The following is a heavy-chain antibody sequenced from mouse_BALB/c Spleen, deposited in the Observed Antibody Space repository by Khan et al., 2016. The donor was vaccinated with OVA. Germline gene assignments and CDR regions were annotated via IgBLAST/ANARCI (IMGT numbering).Heavy chain of an antibody. CDR1: GYTFTDYN. J-gene: IGHJ3*01. CDR2: INPNNGGT. D-gene: IGHD2-14*01. CDR3: ARGGYGGFAY. Sequence: VQLQQSGPELVKPGASVKIPCKASGYTFTDYNMDWVRQSHGKSLEWIGDINPNNGGTIYNQKFKDKATLTVDTSSSTAYMELRSLTSEDTAVYYCARGGYGGFAYWGQGTLVTVSA. V-gene: IGHV1-18*01.